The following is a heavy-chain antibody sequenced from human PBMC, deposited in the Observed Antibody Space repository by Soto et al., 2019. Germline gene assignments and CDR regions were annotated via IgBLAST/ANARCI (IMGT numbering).Heavy chain of an antibody. CDR2: IYYPGST. J-gene: IGHJ4*01. CDR3: ARSLGTVYDSLPDY. D-gene: IGHD3-22*01. V-gene: IGHV4-61*01. CDR1: GGSVSSGTYY. Sequence: SETLSLTCTVSGGSVSSGTYYWSWIRQPPGKGLEWIGYIYYPGSTNYDPSLKSRVTISIDTSKNQFSLKLSSVTAADTAVFYCARSLGTVYDSLPDYWGQGTLVTVSS.